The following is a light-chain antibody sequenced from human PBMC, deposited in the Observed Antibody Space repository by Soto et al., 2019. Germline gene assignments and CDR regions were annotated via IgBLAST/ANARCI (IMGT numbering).Light chain of an antibody. CDR3: SSYTTSNTRQIV. V-gene: IGLV2-14*03. Sequence: QSVLTQPASVSRSPGQSITVSCTGTSSDVGGYNYVSWYQHHPGKAPKLIIYDVSNRPSGVSIRFSGSKSDNTASLTISGLQPEDEADYHCSSYTTSNTRQIVFGTGTKLTVL. J-gene: IGLJ1*01. CDR2: DVS. CDR1: SSDVGGYNY.